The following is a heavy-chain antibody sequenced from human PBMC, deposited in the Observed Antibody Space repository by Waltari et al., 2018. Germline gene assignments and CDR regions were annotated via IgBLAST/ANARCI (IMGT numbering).Heavy chain of an antibody. CDR3: AKTQDFDFWSGSYFDH. CDR2: ISGSGGTT. Sequence: EVQLVESGGDLVQPGGALRLSCAASGFPFSTFWMSWVRQAPGKGLEWVSGISGSGGTTYYAASVKGRLTISRDNSNDTVYLQMNSLTAEDTAVYYCAKTQDFDFWSGSYFDHWGQGALVNVFS. D-gene: IGHD3-3*01. V-gene: IGHV3-23*04. J-gene: IGHJ4*02. CDR1: GFPFSTFW.